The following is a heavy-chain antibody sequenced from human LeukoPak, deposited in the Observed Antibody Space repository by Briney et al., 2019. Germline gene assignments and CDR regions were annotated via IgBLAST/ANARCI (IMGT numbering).Heavy chain of an antibody. V-gene: IGHV3-30-3*01. J-gene: IGHJ4*02. CDR3: AREHQPSYYLPDY. CDR1: GITLSSYD. D-gene: IGHD1-26*01. CDR2: LSYDGVNT. Sequence: GGSLRLSCAASGITLSSYDMHWVRQAPGKALGWVAFLSYDGVNTANADSVKSRFSTSRDNAKSSMYLQRNSLRAEDTAVYYCAREHQPSYYLPDYWGQGTLVTVSS.